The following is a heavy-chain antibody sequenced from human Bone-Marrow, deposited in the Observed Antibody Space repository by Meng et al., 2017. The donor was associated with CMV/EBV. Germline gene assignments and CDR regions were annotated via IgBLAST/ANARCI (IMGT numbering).Heavy chain of an antibody. CDR1: GFTFTSSA. CDR2: IVVGSGNT. J-gene: IGHJ5*02. CDR3: ARVPYCSSTSCYRNWFDP. D-gene: IGHD2-2*01. V-gene: IGHV1-58*01. Sequence: SVKVSCKASGFTFTSSAVQWVRQARGQRLEWIGWIVVGSGNTNYAQKFQGRVTITADKSTSTAYMELSSLRSEDTAVYYCARVPYCSSTSCYRNWFDPWGQGTLVTVSS.